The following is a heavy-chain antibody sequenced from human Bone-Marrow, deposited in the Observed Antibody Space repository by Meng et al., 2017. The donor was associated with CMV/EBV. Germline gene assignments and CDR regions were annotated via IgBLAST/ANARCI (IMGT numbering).Heavy chain of an antibody. CDR3: VKGSASSGWDN. CDR1: GVTFSSYG. J-gene: IGHJ1*01. V-gene: IGHV3-23*01. D-gene: IGHD6-19*01. CDR2: ISRSGGTT. Sequence: LSCGASGVTFSSYGMNWVRQGPGRGREWVSAISRSGGTTYYADSVKGRFTISRDNYNNMMYLQMNSLRGDDTAVYYCVKGSASSGWDNWGQGTLVTVSS.